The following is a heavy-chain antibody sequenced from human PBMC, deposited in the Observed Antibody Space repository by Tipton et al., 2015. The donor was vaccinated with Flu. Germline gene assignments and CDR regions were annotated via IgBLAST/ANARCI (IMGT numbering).Heavy chain of an antibody. D-gene: IGHD6-19*01. V-gene: IGHV3-33*01. CDR3: ASSIAVAGYFDY. J-gene: IGHJ4*02. Sequence: RSLRLSCAASEFTFSSYGMHWVRQAPGKGLEWVAVIWYDGSNKYYADSVKGRFTISRDNSKNTLYLQMNSLRAEDTAVYYCASSIAVAGYFDYWGQGTLVTVSS. CDR1: EFTFSSYG. CDR2: IWYDGSNK.